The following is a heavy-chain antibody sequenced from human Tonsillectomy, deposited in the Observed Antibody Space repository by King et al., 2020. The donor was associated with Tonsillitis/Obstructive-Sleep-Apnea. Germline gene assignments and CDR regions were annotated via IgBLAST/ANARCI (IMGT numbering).Heavy chain of an antibody. CDR2: IYYSGST. CDR3: ARQSYYYDNSGGGDWFDP. J-gene: IGHJ5*02. CDR1: SGSISSSSYY. V-gene: IGHV4-39*01. D-gene: IGHD3-22*01. Sequence: QLQESGPGLVKPSETLSLTCTVSSGSISSSSYYWGWIRQPPGKGLEWIGSIYYSGSTYYNPSLKSRVTISVDTSKNQFSLKLSSVTAADTAVYYCARQSYYYDNSGGGDWFDPWGQGTLVTVSS.